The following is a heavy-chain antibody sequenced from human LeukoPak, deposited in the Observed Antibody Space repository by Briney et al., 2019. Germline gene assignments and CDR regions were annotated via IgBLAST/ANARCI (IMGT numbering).Heavy chain of an antibody. Sequence: GGSLRLSCAASGFTVSSNYMSWVRQAPGKGLEWVSVIYSGGSTYYADSVKGRFTISRDNSKNTLYLQMNSLRAEDTAEYYCASGGYCSSTSCYRNRAFDIWGQGTMVTVSS. CDR1: GFTVSSNY. CDR3: ASGGYCSSTSCYRNRAFDI. J-gene: IGHJ3*02. V-gene: IGHV3-53*01. CDR2: IYSGGST. D-gene: IGHD2-2*02.